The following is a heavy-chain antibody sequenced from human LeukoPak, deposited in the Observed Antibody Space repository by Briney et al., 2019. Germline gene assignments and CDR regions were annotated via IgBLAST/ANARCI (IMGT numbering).Heavy chain of an antibody. CDR3: ARSAAGTYY. Sequence: GGALKLSCVASGFTFSSHSMNWVRPAPGKGLEWVSSISSSSSYKYYTDSVKGRFTISRDNAKNSLYLQMNSLRAEDTAVYYCARSAAGTYYWGQGTLVTVSS. D-gene: IGHD1-1*01. V-gene: IGHV3-21*01. CDR1: GFTFSSHS. J-gene: IGHJ4*02. CDR2: ISSSSSYK.